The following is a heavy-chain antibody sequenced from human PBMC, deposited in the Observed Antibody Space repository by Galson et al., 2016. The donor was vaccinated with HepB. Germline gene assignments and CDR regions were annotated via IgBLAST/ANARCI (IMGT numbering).Heavy chain of an antibody. D-gene: IGHD1-26*01. Sequence: SLRLSCAASGFLFSSYAMHWVRQAPGKGLEWVAVIWYDGSNKYYADSVKGRFTVSRDKSKNTLSLQMNSLRAEDTAVYYCAREFSGNYFGMDVWGQGTTVTVSS. CDR3: AREFSGNYFGMDV. CDR1: GFLFSSYA. CDR2: IWYDGSNK. V-gene: IGHV3-33*01. J-gene: IGHJ6*02.